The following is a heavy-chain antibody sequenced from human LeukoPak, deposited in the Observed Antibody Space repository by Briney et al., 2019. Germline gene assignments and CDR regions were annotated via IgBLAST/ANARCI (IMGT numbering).Heavy chain of an antibody. CDR2: IYPGDSDS. D-gene: IGHD3-10*01. J-gene: IGHJ1*01. CDR1: GYSFTSYW. Sequence: GASLKISCKGSGYSFTSYWIGWVRQMPGKGLEWMGMIYPGDSDSRYSPSFQGQVIISADKSISTAYLQWSSLKASDTAMYYCARLRTGEPYEYFQHWGQGTLVTVSS. V-gene: IGHV5-51*01. CDR3: ARLRTGEPYEYFQH.